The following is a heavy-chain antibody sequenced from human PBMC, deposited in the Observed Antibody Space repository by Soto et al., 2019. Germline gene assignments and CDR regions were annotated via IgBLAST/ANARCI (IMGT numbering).Heavy chain of an antibody. CDR3: ARDLALGNYEHWFDP. V-gene: IGHV4-59*01. CDR2: VHYSGST. D-gene: IGHD1-7*01. CDR1: GGSINGYY. Sequence: SETLSLTCTVSGGSINGYYLSWIRQPPGRGLEWIGYVHYSGSTNYNPSLRSRVTMSVNTSKNQFSLKLTSVTAADTAVYYSARDLALGNYEHWFDPWGLGTLVTVSS. J-gene: IGHJ5*02.